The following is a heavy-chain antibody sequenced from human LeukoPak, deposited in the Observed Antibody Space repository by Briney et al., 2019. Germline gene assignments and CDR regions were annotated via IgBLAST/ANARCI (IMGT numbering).Heavy chain of an antibody. CDR3: ARGTIKGDRPTGTSDY. V-gene: IGHV3-7*04. CDR2: IKQDGNEK. J-gene: IGHJ4*02. CDR1: GFTFSSYW. D-gene: IGHD5-24*01. Sequence: PGGSLRLSCAASGFTFSSYWMSWVRQAPGKGLEWVANIKQDGNEKHYVDSVRGRFTISRDNAKNSLYLQMNSLRAENTAVYYCARGTIKGDRPTGTSDYWGQGTLVTVSS.